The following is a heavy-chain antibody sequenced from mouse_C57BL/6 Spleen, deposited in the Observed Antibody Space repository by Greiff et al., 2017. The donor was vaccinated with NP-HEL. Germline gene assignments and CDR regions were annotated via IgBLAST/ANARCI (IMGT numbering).Heavy chain of an antibody. CDR1: GYTFTSYW. Sequence: VQLQQPGAELVRPGTSVKLSCKASGYTFTSYWMHWVKQRPGQGLEWIGVIDPSDSYTNYNQKFKGKATLTVDTSSGTAYMQLSSLTSEDSAVYYCAMEIYYCFDYWGQGTTLTVSS. CDR3: AMEIYYCFDY. V-gene: IGHV1-59*01. J-gene: IGHJ2*01. D-gene: IGHD1-1*01. CDR2: IDPSDSYT.